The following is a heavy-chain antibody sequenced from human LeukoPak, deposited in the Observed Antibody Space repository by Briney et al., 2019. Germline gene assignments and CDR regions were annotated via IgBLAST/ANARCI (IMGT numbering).Heavy chain of an antibody. Sequence: GGSLRLSCAASGFTFSTYGMHWVRQAPGKGLEWVAFTRYDGSNKYYADSVKGRFTISRDNSKNTLYLQMNSLRAEDTAVYYCAKVIYSNYGYFEYWGQGTLVTVSS. J-gene: IGHJ4*02. D-gene: IGHD4-11*01. CDR2: TRYDGSNK. CDR1: GFTFSTYG. CDR3: AKVIYSNYGYFEY. V-gene: IGHV3-30*02.